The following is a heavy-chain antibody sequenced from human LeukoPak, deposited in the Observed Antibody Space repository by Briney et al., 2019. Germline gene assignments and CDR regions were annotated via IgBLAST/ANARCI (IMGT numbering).Heavy chain of an antibody. Sequence: PGGSLRLSCAASGFTFDDYAMHWVRQAPGKGLEWVSGISWNSGSIGYADSVKGRFTISRDNAKNSLYLQMNSLRAEDTALYYCAKGSGVHLAATGDYWGQGTLVTVSS. J-gene: IGHJ4*02. D-gene: IGHD2-15*01. CDR1: GFTFDDYA. V-gene: IGHV3-9*01. CDR3: AKGSGVHLAATGDY. CDR2: ISWNSGSI.